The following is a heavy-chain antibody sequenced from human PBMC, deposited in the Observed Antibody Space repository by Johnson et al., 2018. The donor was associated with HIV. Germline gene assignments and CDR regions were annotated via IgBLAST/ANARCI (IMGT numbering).Heavy chain of an antibody. D-gene: IGHD6-19*01. J-gene: IGHJ3*02. CDR1: GFTFSSYW. CDR3: AKDRVRYSSDVDALDM. CDR2: INWTGGST. V-gene: IGHV3-20*04. Sequence: VQLVESGGGLVQPGGSLRLSCAASGFTFSSYWMSWVRQAPGKGLEWVAGINWTGGSTGYADSGKGRFTIARDNAKNSLHLQMNSLRTEDTAIYYCAKDRVRYSSDVDALDMWDQGTMVTVSP.